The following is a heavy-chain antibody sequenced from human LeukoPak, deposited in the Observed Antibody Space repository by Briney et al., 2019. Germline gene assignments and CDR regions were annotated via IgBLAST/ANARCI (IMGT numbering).Heavy chain of an antibody. CDR3: ARGGTVVDTANPFDF. V-gene: IGHV1-2*06. J-gene: IGHJ4*02. CDR2: INPNSGGT. D-gene: IGHD5-18*01. CDR1: GYTFNDHD. Sequence: ASVKVSCKASGYTFNDHDMHWVLQAPGKGLEWMGRINPNSGGTTYEQKFQGRVTMTTDTSTSTAYMELRSLRSDDTAVYYCARGGTVVDTANPFDFWGQGTLVTVSS.